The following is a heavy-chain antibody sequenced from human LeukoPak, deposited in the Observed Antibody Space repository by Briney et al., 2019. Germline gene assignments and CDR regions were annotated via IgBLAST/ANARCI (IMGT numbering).Heavy chain of an antibody. CDR3: ARIDGDYSRTPFDP. CDR1: GFTVSSNY. V-gene: IGHV3-66*02. Sequence: GGSLRLSCAASGFTVSSNYMSWVRRAPGKGLEWVSVIYSGGSTYYADSVKGRFTISRDNSKNTLYLQMNSLRAEDTAVYYCARIDGDYSRTPFDPWGQGTLVTVSS. CDR2: IYSGGST. D-gene: IGHD4-17*01. J-gene: IGHJ5*02.